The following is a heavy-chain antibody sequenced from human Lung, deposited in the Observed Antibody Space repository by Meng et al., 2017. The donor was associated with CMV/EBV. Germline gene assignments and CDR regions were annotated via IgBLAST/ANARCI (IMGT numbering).Heavy chain of an antibody. CDR2: VGGCDGDT. CDR1: GYTFSRYG. J-gene: IGHJ3*02. V-gene: IGHV1-18*01. Sequence: SVXVSXXASGYTFSRYGISWVRQAPGQGLEWLGWVGGCDGDTNYALEFRGRVTMTTDTVTNTAYMELRSLTSDDTAVYYCARDWECLDRSDVFDIWGQGXMVTVSS. D-gene: IGHD3-9*01. CDR3: ARDWECLDRSDVFDI.